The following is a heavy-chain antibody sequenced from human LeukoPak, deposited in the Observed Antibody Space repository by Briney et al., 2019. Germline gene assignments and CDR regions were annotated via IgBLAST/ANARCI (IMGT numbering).Heavy chain of an antibody. CDR1: GFTFSSYW. CDR2: ISSSGSTI. CDR3: ARDSITMVRGVITNNWFDP. J-gene: IGHJ5*02. V-gene: IGHV3-48*04. Sequence: GGSLRLSCAASGFTFSSYWMHWVRQAPGKGLVWVSYISSSGSTIYYADSVKGRFTISRDNAKNSLYLQMNSLRAEDTAVYYCARDSITMVRGVITNNWFDPWGQGTLVTVSS. D-gene: IGHD3-10*01.